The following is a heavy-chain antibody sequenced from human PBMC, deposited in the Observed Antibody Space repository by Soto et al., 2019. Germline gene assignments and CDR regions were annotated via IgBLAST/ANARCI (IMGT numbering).Heavy chain of an antibody. CDR2: IIPMFGTA. CDR1: GGTFSTYA. D-gene: IGHD6-13*01. CDR3: ARDNSVPRQKYSSSWYPADYYFYYGLDV. Sequence: SVKVSCKTSGGTFSTYASTWVRLAPGQGLQWMGGIIPMFGTANYAQKFQGRVTITADESTTTAYMELSSLRSEDTAVYYCARDNSVPRQKYSSSWYPADYYFYYGLDVWGQGTTVTVSS. V-gene: IGHV1-69*13. J-gene: IGHJ6*02.